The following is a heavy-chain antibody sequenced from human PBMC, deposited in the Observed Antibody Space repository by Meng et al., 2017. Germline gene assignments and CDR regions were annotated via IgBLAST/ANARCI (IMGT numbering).Heavy chain of an antibody. Sequence: QVQLQQSGPGLGNPSQTLSLTCAISGDSVSSNSAALNWIRQSPSRGLEWLGRTYYRSKWYNDYAVSVKSRITINPDTSKNQFSLQLNSVAPEDTAVYYCARDRSGWYSGRGPFDYWGQGTLVTVSS. D-gene: IGHD6-19*01. CDR3: ARDRSGWYSGRGPFDY. V-gene: IGHV6-1*01. J-gene: IGHJ4*02. CDR1: GDSVSSNSAA. CDR2: TYYRSKWYN.